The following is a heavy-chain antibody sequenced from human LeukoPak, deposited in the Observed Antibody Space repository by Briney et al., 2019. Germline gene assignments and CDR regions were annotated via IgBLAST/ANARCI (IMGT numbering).Heavy chain of an antibody. Sequence: PGGSLRLSCAASGFTFSDYYMSWIRQAPGKGLEWVSYISSSGSTIYYADSVKGRFTISRDNAKNSLYLQMNSLRAEDTAVYYCARPYYYDSSEPDYGMDVWGQGTTVTVSS. CDR3: ARPYYYDSSEPDYGMDV. D-gene: IGHD3-22*01. J-gene: IGHJ6*02. CDR2: ISSSGSTI. CDR1: GFTFSDYY. V-gene: IGHV3-11*01.